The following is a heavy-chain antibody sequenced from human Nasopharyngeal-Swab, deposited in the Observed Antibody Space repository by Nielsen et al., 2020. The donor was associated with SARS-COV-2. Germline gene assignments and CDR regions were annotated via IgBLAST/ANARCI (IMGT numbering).Heavy chain of an antibody. V-gene: IGHV2-70*01. Sequence: SGPTLVQPTQTLTLTCTFSGFSLSTSGMCVGWIRQPPGKALEWLALIDWDDDKYYSTSLKTRLTISKDTSKNQVVLTMTSMDPVDTATYYCARIPSYIHGMDVWGQGTTVTVSS. CDR3: ARIPSYIHGMDV. CDR2: IDWDDDK. D-gene: IGHD2-2*02. J-gene: IGHJ6*02. CDR1: GFSLSTSGMC.